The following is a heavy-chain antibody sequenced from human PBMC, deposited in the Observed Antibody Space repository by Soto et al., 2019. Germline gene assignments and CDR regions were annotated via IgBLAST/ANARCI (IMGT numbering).Heavy chain of an antibody. V-gene: IGHV1-3*01. Sequence: GASVKVSCKASGYTFTSYAMHWVRQAPGQRLEWMGWINAGNGNTKYSQKFQGRVTITRDTSASTAYMELSSLRSEDTAVYYCASRLFPGFYYYGMDVWGQGTLVTVSS. J-gene: IGHJ6*02. CDR1: GYTFTSYA. CDR2: INAGNGNT. D-gene: IGHD2-21*01. CDR3: ASRLFPGFYYYGMDV.